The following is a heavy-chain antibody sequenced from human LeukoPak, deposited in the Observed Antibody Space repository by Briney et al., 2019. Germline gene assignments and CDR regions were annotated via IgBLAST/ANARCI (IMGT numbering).Heavy chain of an antibody. V-gene: IGHV3-74*03. J-gene: IGHJ4*02. CDR3: ARDLVVTSGY. CDR2: ISSDGSST. Sequence: QPGGSLRLSCAASGFTFSSYWMHWVRQAPGKGLVWVARISSDGSSTTYADSVKGRFTISRDNAKNTLYLQMNSLRVEDTAVYYCARDLVVTSGYRGQGTLVTVSS. D-gene: IGHD2-2*01. CDR1: GFTFSSYW.